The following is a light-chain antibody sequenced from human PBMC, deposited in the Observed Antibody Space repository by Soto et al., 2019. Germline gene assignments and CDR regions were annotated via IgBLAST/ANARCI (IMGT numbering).Light chain of an antibody. CDR3: QQYGSSPLT. CDR1: QSVSSSY. Sequence: PRERATLSFKASQSVSSSYLAWYQQKPGQAPRLLIYGASSRATGIPDRFSGSGSGTDFTLTISRLEPEDFAVYYCQQYGSSPLTFGGGTKV. CDR2: GAS. J-gene: IGKJ4*01. V-gene: IGKV3-20*01.